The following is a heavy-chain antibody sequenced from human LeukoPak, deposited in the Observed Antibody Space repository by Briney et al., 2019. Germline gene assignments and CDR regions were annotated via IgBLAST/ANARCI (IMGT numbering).Heavy chain of an antibody. V-gene: IGHV4-30-4*01. J-gene: IGHJ4*02. CDR3: ARCSVVTPDFDY. Sequence: SETLSLTCTVSGGSISSGDYYWSWIRQPPGKGLEWIGYIYYSGSTYYNPSLKSRVTISVDTSKNQFSLKLSSVTAADTAVYYCARCSVVTPDFDYWGQGTLVTVSS. CDR2: IYYSGST. D-gene: IGHD4-23*01. CDR1: GGSISSGDYY.